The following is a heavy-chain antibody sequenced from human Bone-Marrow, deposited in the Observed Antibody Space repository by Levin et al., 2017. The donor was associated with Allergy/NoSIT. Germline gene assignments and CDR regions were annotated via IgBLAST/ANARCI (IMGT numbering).Heavy chain of an antibody. CDR1: GYTFTSYA. J-gene: IGHJ6*02. V-gene: IGHV1-3*01. CDR2: INAGNGNT. CDR3: ARVNSPKIAAAGYSYYYYGMDV. Sequence: ASVKVSCKASGYTFTSYAMHWVRQAPGQRLEWMGWINAGNGNTKYSQKFQGRVTITRDTSASTAYMELSSLRSEDTAVYYCARVNSPKIAAAGYSYYYYGMDVWGQGTTVTVSS. D-gene: IGHD6-6*01.